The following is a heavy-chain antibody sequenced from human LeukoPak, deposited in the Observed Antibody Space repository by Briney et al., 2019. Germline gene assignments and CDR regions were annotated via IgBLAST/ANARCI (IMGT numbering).Heavy chain of an antibody. D-gene: IGHD5-24*01. CDR3: ARTGDGYNYYNYYYMDV. J-gene: IGHJ6*03. Sequence: SETLSLTCTVSGGSISSYYWSWIRQPPGKGLEWIGYIYYSGSTNYNPSLKSRVTISVDTSKNQFSLKLSSVTAADTAVYYCARTGDGYNYYNYYYMDVWGKGTTVTVTS. CDR2: IYYSGST. CDR1: GGSISSYY. V-gene: IGHV4-59*01.